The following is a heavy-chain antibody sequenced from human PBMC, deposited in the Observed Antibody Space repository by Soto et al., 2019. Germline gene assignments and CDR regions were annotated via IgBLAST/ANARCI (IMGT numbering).Heavy chain of an antibody. CDR2: ISYDGSNK. J-gene: IGHJ4*02. Sequence: GGSLRLSCAASGFTFSSYGMHWVRQAPGKGLEWVAVISYDGSNKYYADSVKGRFTISRDNSKNTLYLQMNSLRAEDTAVYYCAKDTTKKEMATTPGFDYWGQGTLVTVSS. CDR3: AKDTTKKEMATTPGFDY. CDR1: GFTFSSYG. D-gene: IGHD5-12*01. V-gene: IGHV3-30*18.